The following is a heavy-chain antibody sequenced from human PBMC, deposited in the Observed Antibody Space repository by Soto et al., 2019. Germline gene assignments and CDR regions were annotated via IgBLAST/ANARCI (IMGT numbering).Heavy chain of an antibody. Sequence: QVQLVESGGGLVKPGGSLRLSCAPSGFTFSDYYMSWIRQAPGKGLEWVSYISSSGNSIYYADSVKGRFTISRDHAKNSLYLQMNSLRAEDTAVYYCAGGAREGEGAGHGMDVWGQGTTVTVSS. V-gene: IGHV3-11*01. D-gene: IGHD6-19*01. CDR1: GFTFSDYY. J-gene: IGHJ6*02. CDR2: ISSSGNSI. CDR3: AGGAREGEGAGHGMDV.